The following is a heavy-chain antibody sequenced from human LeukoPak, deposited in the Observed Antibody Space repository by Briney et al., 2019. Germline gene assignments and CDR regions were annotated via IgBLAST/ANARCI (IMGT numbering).Heavy chain of an antibody. V-gene: IGHV3-21*01. CDR3: ARAKDMD. J-gene: IGHJ4*02. Sequence: GGSLRLSCRTSGFTFSTHSMNLVRQAPGKGLEWVASSRSYSGDIYYADSVKGRFTISRDNAKNTLYLQMNSLRADDTAIYYCARAKDMDWGQGTLVTVSS. CDR2: SRSYSGDI. CDR1: GFTFSTHS.